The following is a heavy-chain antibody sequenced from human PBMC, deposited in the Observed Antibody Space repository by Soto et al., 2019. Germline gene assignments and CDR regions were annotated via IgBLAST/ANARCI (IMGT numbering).Heavy chain of an antibody. CDR1: GFTVSSYD. Sequence: GGSLRLSCAASGFTVSSYDVSWVRQAPGKGLEWVSSISSSGGSTYYADSVKGRFTSSRDNAKNTLYLQMNSLRAEDTAVYYCAREYYYGSGKYYYFMDVWGKGTTVTVSS. D-gene: IGHD3-10*01. CDR3: AREYYYGSGKYYYFMDV. V-gene: IGHV3-23*01. CDR2: ISSSGGST. J-gene: IGHJ6*03.